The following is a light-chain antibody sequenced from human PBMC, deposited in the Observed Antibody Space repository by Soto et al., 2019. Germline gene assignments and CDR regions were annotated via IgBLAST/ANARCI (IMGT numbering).Light chain of an antibody. CDR2: EVS. Sequence: QSALTQPASVSGSPGQSITISCTGTRSDVGGYNFVSWYQQRPGKAPKLMIYEVSNRPSGVSNRFSGSKSGSTASLTISGLQAEDEADYYCSSYTSASTLVFGAGTQLTVL. V-gene: IGLV2-14*01. CDR1: RSDVGGYNF. CDR3: SSYTSASTLV. J-gene: IGLJ2*01.